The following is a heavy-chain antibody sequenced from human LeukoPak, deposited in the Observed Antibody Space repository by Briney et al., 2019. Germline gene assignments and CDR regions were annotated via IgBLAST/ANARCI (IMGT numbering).Heavy chain of an antibody. Sequence: GGSLRLSCGASGFTFSSYSMNWVRQAPGKGLEWVSSISSSSSYIYYADSVKGRFTISRDNAKNSLYLQMNSLRAEDTAVYYCARDHYHQIDVFDYWGQGTLVTVSS. CDR1: GFTFSSYS. CDR3: ARDHYHQIDVFDY. CDR2: ISSSSSYI. V-gene: IGHV3-21*01. D-gene: IGHD1-14*01. J-gene: IGHJ4*02.